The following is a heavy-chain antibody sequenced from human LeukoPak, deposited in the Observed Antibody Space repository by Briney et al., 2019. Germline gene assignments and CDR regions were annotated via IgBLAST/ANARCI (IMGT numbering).Heavy chain of an antibody. CDR3: AKGVSGYSYGVIGY. CDR2: IYSGGSA. Sequence: GGSLRLSCAVSGFSVSTSYMNWVRQAPGKDLEWVPVIYSGGSANYADSVKGRFTISRDNSKNTLYLQMNSLRAEDTAVYYCAKGVSGYSYGVIGYWGQGTLVTVSS. J-gene: IGHJ4*02. CDR1: GFSVSTSY. V-gene: IGHV3-53*01. D-gene: IGHD5-18*01.